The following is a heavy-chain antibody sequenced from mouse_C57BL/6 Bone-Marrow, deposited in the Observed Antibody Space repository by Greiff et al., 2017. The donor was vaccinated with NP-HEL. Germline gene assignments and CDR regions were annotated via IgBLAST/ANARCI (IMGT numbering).Heavy chain of an antibody. J-gene: IGHJ2*01. V-gene: IGHV1-80*01. CDR2: IYPGDGDT. CDR1: GYAFSSYW. Sequence: VQLQQSGAELVKPGASVKISCKASGYAFSSYWMNWVKQRPGKGLEWIGQIYPGDGDTNYNGKFKGKATLTADKSSSTAYMQLSSLTSEDSAFYFCAREDYYGSSYGYWGQGTTLTVSS. D-gene: IGHD1-1*01. CDR3: AREDYYGSSYGY.